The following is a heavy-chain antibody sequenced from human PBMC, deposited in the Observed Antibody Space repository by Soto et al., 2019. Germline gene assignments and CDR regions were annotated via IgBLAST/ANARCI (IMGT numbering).Heavy chain of an antibody. D-gene: IGHD3-3*01. CDR3: ASGDYDFWSGPGGGMDV. CDR1: GGTFSSYA. Sequence: QVQLVQSGAEVKKPGSSVKVSCKASGGTFSSYAISWVRQAPGQGLEWMGGIIPIFGTANYAQKFQCRVTITADESTSTAYMELSSLRSEDTAVYYCASGDYDFWSGPGGGMDVWGQGTTVTVSS. CDR2: IIPIFGTA. V-gene: IGHV1-69*12. J-gene: IGHJ6*02.